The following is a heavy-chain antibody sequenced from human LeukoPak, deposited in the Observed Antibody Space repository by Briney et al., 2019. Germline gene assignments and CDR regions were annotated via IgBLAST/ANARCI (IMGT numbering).Heavy chain of an antibody. Sequence: SETLSLTCTVSGGSISSYYWSWIRQPAGKGLEWIGRIYTSGSTNYNPSLRSRVTMSVDTSKNQFSLKLSSVTAADTAVYYCARVWFGELLWYYFDYWGQGTLVTVSS. J-gene: IGHJ4*02. CDR1: GGSISSYY. D-gene: IGHD3-10*01. V-gene: IGHV4-4*07. CDR2: IYTSGST. CDR3: ARVWFGELLWYYFDY.